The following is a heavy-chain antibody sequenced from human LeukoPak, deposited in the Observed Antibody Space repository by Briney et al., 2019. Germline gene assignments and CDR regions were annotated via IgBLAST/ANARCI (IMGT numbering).Heavy chain of an antibody. V-gene: IGHV1-2*02. CDR1: GYTFTGYY. D-gene: IGHD4-17*01. CDR3: ARDKRNRNTVTDN. CDR2: INPNSGDT. Sequence: ASVKVSCKTSGYTFTGYYIHWVRQAPGQGLEWMGWINPNSGDTSYAQKFQGRVTMTRDTSISTAYMELRSLRSDDTAVYYCARDKRNRNTVTDNWGQGTLVTVSS. J-gene: IGHJ4*02.